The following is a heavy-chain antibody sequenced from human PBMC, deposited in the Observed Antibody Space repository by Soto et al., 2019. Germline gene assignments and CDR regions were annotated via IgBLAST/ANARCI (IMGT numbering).Heavy chain of an antibody. CDR3: AMGNVWLLYINECEYCHVVISLRGLLSDY. D-gene: IGHD5-12*01. CDR1: GFTFSSYS. V-gene: IGHV3-21*01. Sequence: EVQLVESGGGLGKPGGSLRLSCAASGFTFSSYSMNWVRQAPGKGLEWVSSISSSSSYIYYADSVKGRFTISRDKAKNSLYLQMTIPRAEATAVFYWAMGNVWLLYINECEYCHVVISLRGLLSDYWGQGPLVTVSS. J-gene: IGHJ4*02. CDR2: ISSSSSYI.